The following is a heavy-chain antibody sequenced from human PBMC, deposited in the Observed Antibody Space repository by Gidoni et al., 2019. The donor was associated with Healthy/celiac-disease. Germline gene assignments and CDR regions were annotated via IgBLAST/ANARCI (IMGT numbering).Heavy chain of an antibody. CDR1: GGSISSSSYY. D-gene: IGHD6-13*01. CDR2: IYYSGST. V-gene: IGHV4-39*07. J-gene: IGHJ5*02. CDR3: ARIAAALRPTNNWFDP. Sequence: KPSETLSLTCTVSGGSISSSSYYWSWIRQPPGKGLEWIGSIYYSGSTYYNPSLKSRVTISVDTSKNQFSLKLSSVTAADTAVYYCARIAAALRPTNNWFDPWGQGTLVTVSS.